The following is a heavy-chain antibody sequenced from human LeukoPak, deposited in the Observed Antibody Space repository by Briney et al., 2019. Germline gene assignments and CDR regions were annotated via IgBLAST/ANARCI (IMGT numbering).Heavy chain of an antibody. J-gene: IGHJ4*02. CDR3: ASPEPNYYDSSGYYF. V-gene: IGHV1-2*02. CDR2: INPNSGGT. CDR1: GYTFTGYY. D-gene: IGHD3-22*01. Sequence: ASVKVSCKAPGYTFTGYYMHWVRQAPGQGLEWMGWINPNSGGTNYAQKFQGRVTMTRDTSISTAYMELSRLRSDDTAVYYCASPEPNYYDSSGYYFWGQGTLVTVSS.